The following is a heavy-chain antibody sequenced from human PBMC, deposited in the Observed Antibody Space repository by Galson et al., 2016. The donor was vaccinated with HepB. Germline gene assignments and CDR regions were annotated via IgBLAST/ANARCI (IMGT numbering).Heavy chain of an antibody. J-gene: IGHJ4*02. CDR1: GFTVSYNH. D-gene: IGHD6-13*01. CDR2: IYSVGST. V-gene: IGHV3-66*01. Sequence: SLRLSCAASGFTVSYNHMSWVRQAPGRGLEWVSLIYSVGSTYYADSVKDRFTISRDNSKNMLYLQMNRLRAEDKAVYYCARDRQYDSSTLYGEFDSWGQGTLVTVSS. CDR3: ARDRQYDSSTLYGEFDS.